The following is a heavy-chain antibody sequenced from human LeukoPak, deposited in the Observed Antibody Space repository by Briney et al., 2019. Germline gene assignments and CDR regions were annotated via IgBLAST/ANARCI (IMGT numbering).Heavy chain of an antibody. CDR1: GFNFRGYN. Sequence: PGGSLRLSCAASGFNFRGYNMNWVRQAPGKGLEWVSSMSTSSTYIYYADSIKGRFTISRDDARSLLYLQMDSLRAEDTAVYYGVRDFAFGFCNTTTCRYPFDSWGQGTLVTVSS. J-gene: IGHJ4*02. D-gene: IGHD3-16*01. V-gene: IGHV3-21*06. CDR2: MSTSSTYI. CDR3: VRDFAFGFCNTTTCRYPFDS.